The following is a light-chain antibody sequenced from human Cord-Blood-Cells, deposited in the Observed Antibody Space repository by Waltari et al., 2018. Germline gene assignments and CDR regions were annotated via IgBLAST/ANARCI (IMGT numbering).Light chain of an antibody. Sequence: DIVMTQSPDSLAVSLGERATINCKSSQSVLYSSNNKNYLAWYQQKTGQPPKLLIYWAFTRESGVPDRFSGSGSGTDFSLTSSSLQAEDVAVYYCQQYYSTPYTFGQGTKLEIK. CDR2: WAF. J-gene: IGKJ2*01. V-gene: IGKV4-1*01. CDR3: QQYYSTPYT. CDR1: QSVLYSSNNKNY.